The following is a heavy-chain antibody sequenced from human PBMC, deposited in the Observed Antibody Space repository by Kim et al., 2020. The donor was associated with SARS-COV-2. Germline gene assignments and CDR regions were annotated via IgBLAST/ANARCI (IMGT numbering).Heavy chain of an antibody. CDR2: IYYSGST. Sequence: SETLSLTCTVSGGSISSGGYYWSWIRQHPGKGLEWIGYIYYSGSTYYNPSLKSRVTISVDTSKNQFSLKLSSVTAADTAVYYCARDSREADIVVVPAAAPREGFWFDPWGQGTLVTVSS. CDR1: GGSISSGGYY. J-gene: IGHJ5*02. V-gene: IGHV4-31*03. D-gene: IGHD2-2*01. CDR3: ARDSREADIVVVPAAAPREGFWFDP.